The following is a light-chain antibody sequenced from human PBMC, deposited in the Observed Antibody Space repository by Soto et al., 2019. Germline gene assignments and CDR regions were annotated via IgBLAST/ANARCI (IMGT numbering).Light chain of an antibody. Sequence: QSALTQPASVSGSPGQSNTISCTGTSSDVGGYNYVSWYQQHPGKAPKLMIYDVSNRPSGVSNRFSGSKSGNTASLTISGLQAEDEADYYCSSYTRSSTLYVVFAGGTQLTVL. CDR3: SSYTRSSTLYVV. CDR2: DVS. J-gene: IGLJ2*01. CDR1: SSDVGGYNY. V-gene: IGLV2-14*01.